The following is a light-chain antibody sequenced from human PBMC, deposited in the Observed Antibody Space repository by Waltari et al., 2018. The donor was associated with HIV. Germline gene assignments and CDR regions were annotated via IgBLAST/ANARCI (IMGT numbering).Light chain of an antibody. CDR1: SSDLGSYNL. CDR2: EGS. CDR3: CSYAGSSNVV. Sequence: QSALTQPASVSGSPGQSITISCTGTSSDLGSYNLVSWYQQHPGKAPKRMFYEGSKRPSGVSNRFSGSKSGNTASLTISGLQAEDEADYYCCSYAGSSNVVFGGGTKLTVL. V-gene: IGLV2-23*01. J-gene: IGLJ2*01.